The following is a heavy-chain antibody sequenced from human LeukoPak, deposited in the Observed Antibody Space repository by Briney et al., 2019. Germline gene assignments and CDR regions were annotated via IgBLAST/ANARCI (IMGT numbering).Heavy chain of an antibody. D-gene: IGHD2-2*01. CDR1: GYTFTDFY. Sequence: GASVKVSCKASGYTFTDFYMHWVRQAPGQGLEWMGRIIPILGIANYAQKFQGRVTITADKSTSTAYMELSSLRSEDTAVYYCARDIVVVPAAYYFDYWGQGTLVTVSS. CDR3: ARDIVVVPAAYYFDY. CDR2: IIPILGIA. J-gene: IGHJ4*02. V-gene: IGHV1-69*04.